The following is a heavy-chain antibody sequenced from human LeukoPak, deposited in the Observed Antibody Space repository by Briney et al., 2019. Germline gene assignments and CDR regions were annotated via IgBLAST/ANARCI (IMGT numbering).Heavy chain of an antibody. Sequence: GGSLRLPCAASGFTFRSYGMHWVRQAPGKGLEWVAVIWYDGSIDYYADSVKGRFTISRDNSKNTLYLQMNSLRAEDTAVYYCARDLPAVALPGYWGQGTLLTVSS. CDR1: GFTFRSYG. V-gene: IGHV3-33*01. CDR3: ARDLPAVALPGY. CDR2: IWYDGSID. D-gene: IGHD2-2*01. J-gene: IGHJ4*02.